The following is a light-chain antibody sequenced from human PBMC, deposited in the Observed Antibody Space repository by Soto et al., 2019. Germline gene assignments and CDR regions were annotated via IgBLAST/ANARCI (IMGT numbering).Light chain of an antibody. Sequence: QSVLTQPPSMSGAPGQRVTISCTGSSSDIGAGYDVHWYQQFPGTAPKLLIYSNINRPSGVPDRFSGSKSGTSASLAITGLQAEDEADYYGQSYDSSVGGSKGVFGGGTKLTVL. J-gene: IGLJ3*02. CDR2: SNI. CDR3: QSYDSSVGGSKGV. CDR1: SSDIGAGYD. V-gene: IGLV1-40*01.